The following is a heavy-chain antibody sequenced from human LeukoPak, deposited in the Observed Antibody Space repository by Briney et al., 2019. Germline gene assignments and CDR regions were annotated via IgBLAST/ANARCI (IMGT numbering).Heavy chain of an antibody. J-gene: IGHJ5*02. CDR1: GYTFTTYA. CDR3: VRDGEGVAISVNYWFAP. V-gene: IGHV1-3*01. Sequence: ASVKVSCKASGYTFTTYALHWVRQAPGQRLEWMGWINAGNGNTKYSQKFQARVTVTRDTSASTAYMVLSSLRSEDTAVYYCVRDGEGVAISVNYWFAPWGQGTLVTVSS. CDR2: INAGNGNT. D-gene: IGHD3-10*01.